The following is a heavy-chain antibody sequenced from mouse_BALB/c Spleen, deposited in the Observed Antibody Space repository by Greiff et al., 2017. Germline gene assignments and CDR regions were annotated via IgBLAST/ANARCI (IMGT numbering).Heavy chain of an antibody. CDR3: ARGELVAKKSAWFAY. V-gene: IGHV3-2*02. J-gene: IGHJ3*01. Sequence: DVKLQESGPGLVKPSQSLSLTCTVTGYSITSDYAWNWIRQFPGNKLEWMGYISYSGSTSYNPSLKSRISITRDTSKNQFFLQLNSVTTEDTATYYCARGELVAKKSAWFAYWGQGTLVTVSA. CDR1: GYSITSDYA. D-gene: IGHD1-1*01. CDR2: ISYSGST.